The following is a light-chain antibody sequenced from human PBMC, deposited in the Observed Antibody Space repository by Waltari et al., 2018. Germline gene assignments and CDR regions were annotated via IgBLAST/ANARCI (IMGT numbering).Light chain of an antibody. J-gene: IGLJ3*02. CDR2: SNN. V-gene: IGLV1-44*01. CDR3: AAWDDSLNGWV. Sequence: QSVLTQPPSASGTPGQRVTISCSGSSSNIGSNTVNWYQQLPGTAPKLLIYSNNQRPSWVPDRFSGSKTGTSASLAISGLQSEDEADDYCAAWDDSLNGWVFGGGTKLTVL. CDR1: SSNIGSNT.